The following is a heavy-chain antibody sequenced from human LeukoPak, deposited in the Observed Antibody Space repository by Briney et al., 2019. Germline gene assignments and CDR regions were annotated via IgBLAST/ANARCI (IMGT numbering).Heavy chain of an antibody. J-gene: IGHJ5*02. CDR2: IYYSGPT. V-gene: IGHV4-59*08. CDR3: ARHDCDSSRCSVNWFDP. CDR1: GGSISSYY. Sequence: PSETLSLTCTVSGGSISSYYWSWIRQPPGKGLEWLGYIYYSGPTNYNPSLRSRLTISVDTSRNQCSLKLSSVTAADTAVYYCARHDCDSSRCSVNWFDPWGQGTLVTVSS. D-gene: IGHD2/OR15-2a*01.